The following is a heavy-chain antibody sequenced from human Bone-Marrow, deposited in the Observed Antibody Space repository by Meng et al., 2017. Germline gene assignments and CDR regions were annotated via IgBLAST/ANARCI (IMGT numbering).Heavy chain of an antibody. CDR3: AREGYCSNGVCYGVRYFYGMDV. CDR2: ISSSSNYI. Sequence: GESLKISCTASGLGLTSHTMNWVRLAPGKGLEWVSSISSSSNYIYYADSVKGRFRISRDNARKSLYLQMDSLRAEDTAVYYCAREGYCSNGVCYGVRYFYGMDVWGQGTTVTVSS. V-gene: IGHV3-21*01. J-gene: IGHJ6*02. D-gene: IGHD2-8*01. CDR1: GLGLTSHT.